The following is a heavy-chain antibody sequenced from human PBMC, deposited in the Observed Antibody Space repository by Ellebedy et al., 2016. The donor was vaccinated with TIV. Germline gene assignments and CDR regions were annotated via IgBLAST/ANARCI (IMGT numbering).Heavy chain of an antibody. V-gene: IGHV3-11*06. CDR3: ARSLDSYGGIGY. CDR1: GFTFSDSY. Sequence: GESLKISCAASGFTFSDSYMSWIRQAPGKGLEWVSSISNSSAYIYYADSVKGRFVISRDNARNSLYLQMNSLRAEDTALYYCARSLDSYGGIGYWGQGTLVTVSS. J-gene: IGHJ4*02. D-gene: IGHD4-17*01. CDR2: ISNSSAYI.